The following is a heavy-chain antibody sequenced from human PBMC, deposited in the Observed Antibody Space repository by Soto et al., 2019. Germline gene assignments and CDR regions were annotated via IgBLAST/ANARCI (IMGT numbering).Heavy chain of an antibody. J-gene: IGHJ5*02. Sequence: ASVKVSCKASGYTFSRYGISWVRQAPGQGLEWMGWISAYNGNTNYAQKLQSRVTMTTDTSTSTAYMELRSLRSDDTAVYYCARARHSYGGFGGFDPWGQGTLVTVSS. CDR1: GYTFSRYG. CDR3: ARARHSYGGFGGFDP. V-gene: IGHV1-18*01. CDR2: ISAYNGNT. D-gene: IGHD5-18*01.